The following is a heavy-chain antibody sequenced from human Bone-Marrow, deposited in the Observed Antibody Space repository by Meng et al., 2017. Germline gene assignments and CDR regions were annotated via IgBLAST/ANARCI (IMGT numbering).Heavy chain of an antibody. D-gene: IGHD3-9*01. CDR1: GFTFTSYT. CDR2: ITSSGSYT. Sequence: GGSLRLSCMTSGFTFTSYTMHWVRQAPGKGPEWVASITSSGSYTDYADSVKGRFTISRENGKNSLFLDMNSLRAEDTAVYYCAREQALHHGLLTGYVYYFDHWGQGTPVTVSS. V-gene: IGHV3-21*06. CDR3: AREQALHHGLLTGYVYYFDH. J-gene: IGHJ4*02.